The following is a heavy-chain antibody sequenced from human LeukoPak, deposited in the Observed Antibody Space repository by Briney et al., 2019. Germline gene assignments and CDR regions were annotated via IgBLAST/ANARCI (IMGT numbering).Heavy chain of an antibody. D-gene: IGHD2-2*02. V-gene: IGHV3-11*04. CDR2: ISSSGSTI. Sequence: GGSLRLSCAASGFTFSDYYMSWIRQAPGKGLEWVSYISSSGSTIYYADSVKGRFTISRDNAKNSLYLQMNSLRAEDTAVYYCARAAPAAIYYYYYYMDVWGKGTTVTVSS. CDR1: GFTFSDYY. CDR3: ARAAPAAIYYYYYYMDV. J-gene: IGHJ6*03.